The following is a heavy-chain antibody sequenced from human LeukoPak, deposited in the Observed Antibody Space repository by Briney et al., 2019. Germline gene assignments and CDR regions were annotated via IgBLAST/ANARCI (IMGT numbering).Heavy chain of an antibody. D-gene: IGHD5-18*01. CDR3: AISYGYRDYYYYGMDV. V-gene: IGHV1-46*01. Sequence: VASVKVSCKASGYTFTSYYMHWVRQAPGQGLEWMGIINPSGGSTSYAQKFQGRVTMTRDTSTSTVYMEPSSLRSEDTAVYYCAISYGYRDYYYYGMDVWGQGTTVTVSS. CDR2: INPSGGST. CDR1: GYTFTSYY. J-gene: IGHJ6*02.